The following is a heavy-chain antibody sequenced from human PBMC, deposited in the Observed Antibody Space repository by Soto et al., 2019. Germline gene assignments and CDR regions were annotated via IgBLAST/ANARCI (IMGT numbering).Heavy chain of an antibody. J-gene: IGHJ6*02. CDR1: GGTFSSYA. Sequence: VQLVQSGAEVKKPGSSVKVSCKASGGTFSSYAISWVRQTPGQGREWMGGIIPNFVTANYAQKFQGRVTITADKSTSTAYMELSSLRSEDTAVYYCARHKDCTNGVCYRTYYYYYGMDVWGQGTTVTVSS. D-gene: IGHD2-8*01. CDR3: ARHKDCTNGVCYRTYYYYYGMDV. V-gene: IGHV1-69*06. CDR2: IIPNFVTA.